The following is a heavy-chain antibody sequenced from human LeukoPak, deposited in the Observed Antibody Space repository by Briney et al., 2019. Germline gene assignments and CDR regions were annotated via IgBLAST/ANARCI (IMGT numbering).Heavy chain of an antibody. V-gene: IGHV3-23*01. Sequence: PGRTLRLSCAASGCTFSSDAMSWGRHAPRQGLERASAISGNRGSTYYADSVKGRFTIPRDNSKNTLYLQMNSLRAEDTAVYYCALDSISVLLWFGDPRGQGTLVTVSS. CDR2: ISGNRGST. J-gene: IGHJ5*02. D-gene: IGHD3-10*01. CDR1: GCTFSSDA. CDR3: ALDSISVLLWFGDP.